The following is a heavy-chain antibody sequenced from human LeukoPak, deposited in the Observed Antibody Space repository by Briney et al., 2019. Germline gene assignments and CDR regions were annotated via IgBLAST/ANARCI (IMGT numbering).Heavy chain of an antibody. J-gene: IGHJ5*02. D-gene: IGHD3-10*01. CDR2: MNPNSGNT. CDR1: GYTFTSYD. CDR3: ARGPAVLLWFGESRSVQGGNWFDP. V-gene: IGHV1-8*01. Sequence: GASVKVSCKASGYTFTSYDINWVRQATGQGLEWMGWMNPNSGNTGYAQKFQGRVTMTRNTTIGTAYMELSSLRSEDTAVYYCARGPAVLLWFGESRSVQGGNWFDPWGQGTLVTVSS.